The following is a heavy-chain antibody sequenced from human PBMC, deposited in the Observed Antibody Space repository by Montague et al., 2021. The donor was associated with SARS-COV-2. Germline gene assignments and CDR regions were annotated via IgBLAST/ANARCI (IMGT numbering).Heavy chain of an antibody. J-gene: IGHJ4*02. V-gene: IGHV4-39*01. D-gene: IGHD3-10*01. CDR2: IYYSGST. Sequence: SETLSLTCTVSGGSISSSSYYWGWIRQPPEKGLEWIGSIYYSGSTYYNPSHKSRVTISVDTSKNQFSLKLSSVTAADTAVYYCARESGSGSYPVYWGQGTLVTVSS. CDR1: GGSISSSSYY. CDR3: ARESGSGSYPVY.